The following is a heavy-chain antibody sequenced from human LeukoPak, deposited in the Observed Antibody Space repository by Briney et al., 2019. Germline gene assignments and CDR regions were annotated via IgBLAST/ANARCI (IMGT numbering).Heavy chain of an antibody. V-gene: IGHV4-38-2*01. J-gene: IGHJ6*03. CDR3: ARRGVYYYYMDV. CDR1: GYSISSGYY. D-gene: IGHD2-8*01. Sequence: SETLSLTCAVSGYSISSGYYWGWTRQPPGKGLEWIGSIYHSGSTSYNPSLKSRVTISVDTSKNQFSLKLSSVTAADTAVYYCARRGVYYYYMDVWGKGTTVTVSS. CDR2: IYHSGST.